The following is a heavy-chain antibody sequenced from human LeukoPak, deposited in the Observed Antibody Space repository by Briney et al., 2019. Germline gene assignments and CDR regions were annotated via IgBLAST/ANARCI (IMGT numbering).Heavy chain of an antibody. V-gene: IGHV4-59*01. CDR2: IYYSGST. CDR1: GDSISSSS. Sequence: SETLSLTCTVSGDSISSSSWSWIRQPPGKGLEWIGYIYYSGSTNYNPSLKSRVTISADTSKNQFSLKVRSVTAADTAVYYCARDPPQPGITAAGYFDLWGRGTLVTVSS. J-gene: IGHJ2*01. CDR3: ARDPPQPGITAAGYFDL. D-gene: IGHD6-13*01.